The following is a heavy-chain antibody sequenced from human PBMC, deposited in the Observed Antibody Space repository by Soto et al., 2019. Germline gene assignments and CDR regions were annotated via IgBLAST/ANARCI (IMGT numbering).Heavy chain of an antibody. J-gene: IGHJ4*02. CDR2: INAGNGNT. Sequence: ASVKVSCKASGYTFTGYAMHWVRQAPGQRLEWMGWINAGNGNTKYSQKFQGRVTITRDTSAGTAYMELSSLRSEDTAVYYCARAVAVPADFAYWGQGTLVTVSS. D-gene: IGHD6-19*01. CDR3: ARAVAVPADFAY. CDR1: GYTFTGYA. V-gene: IGHV1-3*01.